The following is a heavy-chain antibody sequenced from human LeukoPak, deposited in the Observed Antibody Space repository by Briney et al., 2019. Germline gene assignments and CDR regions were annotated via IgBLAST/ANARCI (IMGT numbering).Heavy chain of an antibody. J-gene: IGHJ4*02. CDR3: AKDLAVVVVAAGYFDY. CDR1: GFTFSSYA. Sequence: PGGSLRLSCAASGFTFSSYAMSWVRQAPGKGLEWVSAISGSGGSTYYADSVKGRFTISRDNSTNTLYLQMNSLRAEDTAVYYCAKDLAVVVVAAGYFDYWGQGTLVTVSS. V-gene: IGHV3-23*01. CDR2: ISGSGGST. D-gene: IGHD2-15*01.